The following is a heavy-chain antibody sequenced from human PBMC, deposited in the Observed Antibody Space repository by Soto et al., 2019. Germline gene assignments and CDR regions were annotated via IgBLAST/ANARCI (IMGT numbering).Heavy chain of an antibody. CDR1: GYTFTSYG. D-gene: IGHD1-7*01. CDR3: ARVRERYNWNSRFDP. J-gene: IGHJ5*02. Sequence: ASVKVSCKASGYTFTSYGISWVRQAPGQGLEWMGWISAYNGNTNYAQKLQGRVTMTTDTSTSTAYMELRSLRSDDTAMYYCARVRERYNWNSRFDPWGQGTLVTVSS. V-gene: IGHV1-18*01. CDR2: ISAYNGNT.